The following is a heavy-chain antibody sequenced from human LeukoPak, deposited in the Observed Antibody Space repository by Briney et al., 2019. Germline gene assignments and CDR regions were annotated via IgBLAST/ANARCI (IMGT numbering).Heavy chain of an antibody. J-gene: IGHJ4*02. CDR1: GFTFDDYA. Sequence: GRSLRLSCAASGFTFDDYAMHWVRQAPGKGLEWVSGISWNSGSIGYADSVKGRFTISRDNAKNSLYLQMNSLRAEDTALYYCAKAHYSNYRFDYWGQGTLVTVSS. CDR2: ISWNSGSI. D-gene: IGHD4-11*01. V-gene: IGHV3-9*01. CDR3: AKAHYSNYRFDY.